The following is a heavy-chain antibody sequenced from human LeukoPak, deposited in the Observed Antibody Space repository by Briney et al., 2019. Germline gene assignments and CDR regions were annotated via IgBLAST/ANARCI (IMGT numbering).Heavy chain of an antibody. CDR1: GSTFTGYF. J-gene: IGHJ4*02. D-gene: IGHD3-10*01. V-gene: IGHV1-2*02. CDR2: INPNSGGT. CDR3: ARVIPEGSGSPIDY. Sequence: GASVKVSCKASGSTFTGYFIHWVRQAPGHGLEWMGWINPNSGGTNYAQKFQVRVTMTRDTSISTAYMELSRLRSDDTAVYYCARVIPEGSGSPIDYWGQGTLVTVSS.